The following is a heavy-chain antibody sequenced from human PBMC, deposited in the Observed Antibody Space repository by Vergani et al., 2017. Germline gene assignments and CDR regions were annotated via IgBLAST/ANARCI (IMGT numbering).Heavy chain of an antibody. Sequence: EVQVVESGGGLIKPGGSLRLSCVASGITFKNAWINWVRQAPGKGLEWIGRIRSENDGGTADYAAPLKGRFTISRDDSKDSAFLLVNNLKTEDTAVYFCSTDYHCFWGQGTLVTVSS. CDR1: GITFKNAW. CDR3: STDYHCF. D-gene: IGHD2-21*01. V-gene: IGHV3-15*01. CDR2: IRSENDGGTA. J-gene: IGHJ4*02.